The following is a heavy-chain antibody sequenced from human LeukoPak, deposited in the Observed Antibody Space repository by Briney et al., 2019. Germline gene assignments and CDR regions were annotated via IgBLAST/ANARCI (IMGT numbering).Heavy chain of an antibody. Sequence: SETLSLTCTVSGGSISSYYWSWIRQPPGKGLEWIGSIYHSGSTYYNPSLKSRVTISVDTSKNQFSLKLRSVTAADTAVYYCARVVQSTDSSGFYLPEYFQHWGQGTLVTVSS. D-gene: IGHD3-22*01. J-gene: IGHJ1*01. V-gene: IGHV4-38-2*02. CDR2: IYHSGST. CDR3: ARVVQSTDSSGFYLPEYFQH. CDR1: GGSISSYY.